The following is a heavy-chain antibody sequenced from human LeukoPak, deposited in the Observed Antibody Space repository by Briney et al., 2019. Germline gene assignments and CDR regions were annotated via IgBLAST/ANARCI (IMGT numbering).Heavy chain of an antibody. J-gene: IGHJ4*02. V-gene: IGHV3-73*01. CDR3: TRHTNWYFDY. D-gene: IGHD3-3*01. CDR1: GFTFSGSA. Sequence: GGSLKLSCAASGFTFSGSAMHWVRQASGKGLEWVGRIRSKANSYATAYAASVKGRFTIPRDDSKNTAYLQMNSLKTEDTAVYYCTRHTNWYFDYWGQGTLVTVSS. CDR2: IRSKANSYAT.